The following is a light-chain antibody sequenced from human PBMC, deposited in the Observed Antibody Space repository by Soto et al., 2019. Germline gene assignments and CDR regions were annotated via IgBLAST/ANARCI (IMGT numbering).Light chain of an antibody. CDR3: QQYNYWPPRT. CDR2: DAT. Sequence: EIMVTMSPGTLSLSPKERATLSCMASESVSSDLAWYQQKPGQAPKLLIYDATNRATGIAARFSGSGSGTEFTLTISSLQSEDVAIYYCQQYNYWPPRTFGQGTKVDIK. CDR1: ESVSSD. V-gene: IGKV3-15*01. J-gene: IGKJ1*01.